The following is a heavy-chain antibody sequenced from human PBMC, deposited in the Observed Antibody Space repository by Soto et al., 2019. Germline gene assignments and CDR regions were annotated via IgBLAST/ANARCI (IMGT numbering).Heavy chain of an antibody. V-gene: IGHV1-18*01. CDR2: ISAYNGNT. Sequence: QVQLVQSGAEVKKPGASVKVSCKASGYTFTSYGISWVRQAPGQGLEWMGWISAYNGNTNYAQKLQGRVTMTTDTSTSTAYMELRSLRSDDTAVYYCARDPTTVTTDYYYYYYMDVWGKGTTVTVSS. CDR3: ARDPTTVTTDYYYYYYMDV. J-gene: IGHJ6*03. D-gene: IGHD4-17*01. CDR1: GYTFTSYG.